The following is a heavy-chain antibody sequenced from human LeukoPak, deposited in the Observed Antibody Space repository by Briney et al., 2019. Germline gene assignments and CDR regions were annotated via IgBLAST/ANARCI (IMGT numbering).Heavy chain of an antibody. Sequence: GRSLRLSCAASGFTFSSYGMHWVRQAPGKGLEWVAVISYDGSDKYSADSVKGRFTISRDNSKNTLYLQMNSLRAEDTAVYYCARDPDGVVTAFDYWGQGTLVTVSS. V-gene: IGHV3-30*03. J-gene: IGHJ4*02. CDR2: ISYDGSDK. CDR3: ARDPDGVVTAFDY. D-gene: IGHD2-21*02. CDR1: GFTFSSYG.